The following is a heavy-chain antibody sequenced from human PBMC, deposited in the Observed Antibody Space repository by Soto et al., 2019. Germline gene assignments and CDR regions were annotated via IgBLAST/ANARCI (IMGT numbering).Heavy chain of an antibody. Sequence: QVQLRESGPGLLKPSETLSLTCSVSDDSLTSDTYVWTWIRQPTGRGLEWIAYISYTGNTNYNPSLKSRVTISIDPSINQFSLTLTSVTAADTALYFCSRILVGDTVDLWGQGSLVSVSS. CDR2: ISYTGNT. J-gene: IGHJ5*02. V-gene: IGHV4-61*01. CDR3: SRILVGDTVDL. CDR1: DDSLTSDTYV. D-gene: IGHD1-26*01.